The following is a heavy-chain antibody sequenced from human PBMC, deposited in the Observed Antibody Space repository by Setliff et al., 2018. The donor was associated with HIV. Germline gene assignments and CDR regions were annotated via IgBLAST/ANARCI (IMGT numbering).Heavy chain of an antibody. D-gene: IGHD5-18*01. Sequence: ASETLSLTCTVSGGSISDYYWSWIRQPPGKGLEWIGYIYTSGSTNYNPSLKSRVTISVDTSKNQFSLKLSSVTAADTAVYYCAREGYSYEDYWGQGTLVTVSS. CDR1: GGSISDYY. CDR2: IYTSGST. CDR3: AREGYSYEDY. J-gene: IGHJ4*02. V-gene: IGHV4-4*09.